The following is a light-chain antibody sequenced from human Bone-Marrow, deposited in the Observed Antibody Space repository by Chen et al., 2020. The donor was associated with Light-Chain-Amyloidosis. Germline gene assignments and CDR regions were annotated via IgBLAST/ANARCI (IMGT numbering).Light chain of an antibody. J-gene: IGLJ2*01. CDR3: SSYTTTSAPLI. V-gene: IGLV2-14*03. Sequence: QSALTQPASVSGSPGQSITISCTGNSSDIGGYNYVFWYQQHPGRAPKLRIFDVTNRPSGVSNRFSGSKSGNTASLTISGRQAEDEADDYCSSYTTTSAPLIFGGGTKLTVL. CDR1: SSDIGGYNY. CDR2: DVT.